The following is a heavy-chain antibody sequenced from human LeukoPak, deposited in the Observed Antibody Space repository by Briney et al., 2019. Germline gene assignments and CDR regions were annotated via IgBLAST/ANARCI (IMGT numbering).Heavy chain of an antibody. CDR1: GFTFSSYA. D-gene: IGHD3-3*01. CDR2: ISGSGGST. J-gene: IGHJ5*02. Sequence: GGSLRLSCAAPGFTFSSYAMSWVRQAPGKGLEWVSGISGSGGSTSYADSVKGRFTVSRDNSKNTLYLQMSSLRAEDTALYYCAKRSGYDFWSGFDPWGQGTLVIVSS. CDR3: AKRSGYDFWSGFDP. V-gene: IGHV3-23*01.